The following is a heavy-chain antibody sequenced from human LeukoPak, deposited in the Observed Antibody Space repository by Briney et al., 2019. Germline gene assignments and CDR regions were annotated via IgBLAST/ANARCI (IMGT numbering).Heavy chain of an antibody. CDR2: IYYSGST. D-gene: IGHD2-2*01. Sequence: SSQTLSLTCTVSGGSISSGDYYWSWIRQPPWKGLEWIGYIYYSGSTYYNPSLKGRVTISVDTSKNQFSLKLSSVTAADTALYYCASASPNIVVVPAARNDAFDIWGQGTLVTVSS. CDR1: GGSISSGDYY. CDR3: ASASPNIVVVPAARNDAFDI. V-gene: IGHV4-30-4*08. J-gene: IGHJ3*02.